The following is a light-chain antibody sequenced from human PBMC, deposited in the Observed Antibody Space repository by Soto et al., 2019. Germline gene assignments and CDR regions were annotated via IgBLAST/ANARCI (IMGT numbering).Light chain of an antibody. V-gene: IGKV3-20*01. CDR1: QSVNSNS. Sequence: EIVLTQSPGVLSLSPGDRATLSCRTSQSVNSNSLAWYQQKPGQAPRLLLYDTSTRATGIPDRFSGSGSGTDSTLTINRLEPEDFAVYYCQQYGTSPPLTFGGGTEVEIK. J-gene: IGKJ4*01. CDR2: DTS. CDR3: QQYGTSPPLT.